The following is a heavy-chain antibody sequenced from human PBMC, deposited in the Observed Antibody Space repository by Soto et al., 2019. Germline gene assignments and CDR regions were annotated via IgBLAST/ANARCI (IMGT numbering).Heavy chain of an antibody. CDR1: GFSLSTSGVG. V-gene: IGHV2-5*02. CDR3: AHRGSSTGSTYDILTGYYKKYNWFDP. J-gene: IGHJ5*02. Sequence: QITLKESGPTLVKPTQTLTLTCTFSGFSLSTSGVGVGWIRQPPGKALEWLALIYWDDDKRYSPSLKSRLTITYDTSKNQVVLTRTNLDPVDTPTYCCAHRGSSTGSTYDILTGYYKKYNWFDPWGQGTLVTVSS. D-gene: IGHD3-9*01. CDR2: IYWDDDK.